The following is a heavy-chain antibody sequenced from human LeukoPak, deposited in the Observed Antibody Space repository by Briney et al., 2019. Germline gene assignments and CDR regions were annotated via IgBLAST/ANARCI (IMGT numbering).Heavy chain of an antibody. CDR3: AKEGSVCTNGICRYFDY. Sequence: GGSLRLSCAASGFTFDGCAMHWVRQAPGKGLEWVSGISWNNKSIVYADSVKGRFTISRDNAKKSLYLQMNSLRPEDTALYYCAKEGSVCTNGICRYFDYWGQGTLVTVSS. D-gene: IGHD2-8*01. V-gene: IGHV3-9*01. CDR2: ISWNNKSI. J-gene: IGHJ4*02. CDR1: GFTFDGCA.